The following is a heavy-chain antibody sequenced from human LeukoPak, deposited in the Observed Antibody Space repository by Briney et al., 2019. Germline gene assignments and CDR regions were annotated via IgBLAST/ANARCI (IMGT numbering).Heavy chain of an antibody. CDR1: GYTFTGYH. J-gene: IGHJ4*02. Sequence: PRASVKVSCKASGYTFTGYHMHWVRQAPGQGLEWMGRINPNSGDTNYAQKFQGRVTMTRDTSISTAYMELSKLRSDDTAVYYCARISRAVAGIFDYWGQGTLVTVSS. V-gene: IGHV1-2*06. D-gene: IGHD6-19*01. CDR2: INPNSGDT. CDR3: ARISRAVAGIFDY.